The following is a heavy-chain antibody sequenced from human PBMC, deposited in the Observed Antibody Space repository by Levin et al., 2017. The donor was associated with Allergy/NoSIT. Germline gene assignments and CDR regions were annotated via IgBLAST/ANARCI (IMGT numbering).Heavy chain of an antibody. D-gene: IGHD3/OR15-3a*01. V-gene: IGHV4-59*01. Sequence: GSLRLSCTVSGGSISSYYWSWIRQPPGKGLEWIGYIYYSGSTNYNPSLKSRVTISVDTSKNQFSLKLSSVTAADTAVYYCARVDFDYFDYWGQGTLVTVSS. J-gene: IGHJ4*02. CDR3: ARVDFDYFDY. CDR2: IYYSGST. CDR1: GGSISSYY.